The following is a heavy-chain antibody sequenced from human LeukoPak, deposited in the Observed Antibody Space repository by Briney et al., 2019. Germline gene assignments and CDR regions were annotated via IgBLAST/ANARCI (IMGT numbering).Heavy chain of an antibody. V-gene: IGHV1-18*01. CDR1: RYTFTNYG. J-gene: IGHJ4*02. CDR2: ISAYNSNT. CDR3: ARGGDQGDYFDY. D-gene: IGHD3-10*01. Sequence: GASVKVSCKASRYTFTNYGISLLRQAPGQGLEWMGWISAYNSNTNYAQKFQGRVTMTTDTSTSTAYMELRSLGSDDTAVYYCARGGDQGDYFDYWGQGTLVTVSS.